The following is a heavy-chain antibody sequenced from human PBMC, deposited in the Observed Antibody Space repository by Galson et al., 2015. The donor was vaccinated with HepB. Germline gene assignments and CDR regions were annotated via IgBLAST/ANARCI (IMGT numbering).Heavy chain of an antibody. Sequence: SLRLSCAVSGFTFTSYAIHWVRQAPGKGLDWVAAISYDGATKHYADSVKGRFTISRDNSKDTLYLQMNSLRTEDTALYYCARDFRVGAAAGTFYFDSRGQGTLVTVSS. CDR3: ARDFRVGAAAGTFYFDS. D-gene: IGHD6-13*01. CDR2: ISYDGATK. CDR1: GFTFTSYA. J-gene: IGHJ4*02. V-gene: IGHV3-30*04.